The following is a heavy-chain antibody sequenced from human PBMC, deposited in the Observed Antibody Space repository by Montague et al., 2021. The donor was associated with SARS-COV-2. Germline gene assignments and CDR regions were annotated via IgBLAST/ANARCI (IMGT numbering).Heavy chain of an antibody. J-gene: IGHJ6*02. D-gene: IGHD3-9*01. CDR1: GASIRTYY. Sequence: SETLSLTCTVSGASIRTYYWNWIRQFPGKRLEWIGYIDYSGSTNYNPSFQSRVIISVDRSKIQLSPKLNSVTAADTAIYYCARLPYDNSYGMDVWGQGTTVTVSS. V-gene: IGHV4-59*01. CDR3: ARLPYDNSYGMDV. CDR2: IDYSGST.